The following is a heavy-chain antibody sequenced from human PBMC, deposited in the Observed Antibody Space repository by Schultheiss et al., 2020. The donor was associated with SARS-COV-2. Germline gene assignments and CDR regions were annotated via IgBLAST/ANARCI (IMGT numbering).Heavy chain of an antibody. J-gene: IGHJ6*02. Sequence: GGSLRLSCAASGFTVSSNYMSWVRQAQGKGLEWVSVIYSGGSTYYADSVKGRFTISRDNSKNTLYLQMNSLRAEDTAVYYCASNYGSGQAYYYYGMDVWGQGTTVTVSS. CDR3: ASNYGSGQAYYYYGMDV. CDR2: IYSGGST. V-gene: IGHV3-53*01. D-gene: IGHD3-10*01. CDR1: GFTVSSNY.